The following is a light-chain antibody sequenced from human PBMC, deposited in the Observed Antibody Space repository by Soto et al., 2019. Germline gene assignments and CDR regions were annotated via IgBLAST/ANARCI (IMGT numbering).Light chain of an antibody. V-gene: IGKV1-33*01. CDR1: QDITNF. Sequence: DIQMTQSPYSLSASVGDRVTITCQASQDITNFLHWYQQKPGKAPQLLVYAASNLERGVPSRFSGSGSGTDFTFTISSLQPQDIATYYCQQYDILPLTFGQGTKVEIK. J-gene: IGKJ1*01. CDR2: AAS. CDR3: QQYDILPLT.